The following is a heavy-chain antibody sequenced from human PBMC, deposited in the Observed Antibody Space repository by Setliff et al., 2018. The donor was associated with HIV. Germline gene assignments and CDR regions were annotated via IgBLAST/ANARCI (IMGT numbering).Heavy chain of an antibody. CDR3: ARARTDYDDRGRRSHYYRDV. V-gene: IGHV1-8*02. CDR2: MNPDSRNT. D-gene: IGHD3-16*01. J-gene: IGHJ6*03. CDR1: GYTFTNYD. Sequence: GASVKVSCKPSGYTFTNYDINWVRQAAGQGLEWMGWMNPDSRNTGYAQRFEGSVTMTWDTSISTDYMELNNVKLEDKAVYYCARARTDYDDRGRRSHYYRDVWARGSTFTVAS.